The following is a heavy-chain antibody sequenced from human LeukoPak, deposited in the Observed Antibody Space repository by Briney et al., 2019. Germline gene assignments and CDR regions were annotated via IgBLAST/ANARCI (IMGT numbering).Heavy chain of an antibody. V-gene: IGHV3-23*01. CDR1: GITLSNYG. D-gene: IGHD3-22*01. CDR2: ISDSGGRT. J-gene: IGHJ4*02. Sequence: PGGSLRLSCAVSGITLSNYGMSWVRQAPGKGPEWVAGISDSGGRTNYADSVKGRFTISRDNPKNTLYLQMNSLRAEDTAVYFCAKRGVVIRVILVGFHKEAYYFDSWGQGALVTVSS. CDR3: AKRGVVIRVILVGFHKEAYYFDS.